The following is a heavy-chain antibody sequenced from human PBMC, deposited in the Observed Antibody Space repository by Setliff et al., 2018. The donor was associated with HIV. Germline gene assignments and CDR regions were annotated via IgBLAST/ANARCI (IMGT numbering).Heavy chain of an antibody. CDR1: GFTFSGYE. Sequence: GGSLRLSCAASGFTFSGYEMNWVRLAPGKGLEWVSYISGSGDFRAYADSVKGRFTISRDNAKNSLYLQMDSLRVDDTAIYYCARDPYGVSGTAFDVWGQGTMVTVSS. CDR2: ISGSGDFR. D-gene: IGHD6-13*01. J-gene: IGHJ3*01. V-gene: IGHV3-48*03. CDR3: ARDPYGVSGTAFDV.